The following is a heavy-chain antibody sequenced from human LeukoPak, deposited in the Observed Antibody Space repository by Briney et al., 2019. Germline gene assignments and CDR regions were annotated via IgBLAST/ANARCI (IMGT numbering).Heavy chain of an antibody. V-gene: IGHV3-30*18. D-gene: IGHD1-26*01. J-gene: IGHJ4*02. Sequence: GRSLRLSCAASGFTFSSYGMHWVRQAPGKGLEWVAVISYDGSNKYYADSVKGRFTISRDNSKNTLYPQMNSLRAEDTAVYYCAKDSLVGPLDYWGQGTLVTVSS. CDR2: ISYDGSNK. CDR3: AKDSLVGPLDY. CDR1: GFTFSSYG.